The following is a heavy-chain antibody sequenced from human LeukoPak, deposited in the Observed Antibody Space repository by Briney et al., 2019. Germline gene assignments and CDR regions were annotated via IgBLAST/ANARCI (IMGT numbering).Heavy chain of an antibody. Sequence: GASVKVSCKASGYTFTSYGISWVRQAPGQGLEWMVWISAYNGNTNYAQKLQGRVTMTTDTSTSTAYMELRSLRSDDTAAYYCATVPPADYDFSRGSYLDSWGQGTLVTVSS. CDR1: GYTFTSYG. V-gene: IGHV1-18*01. J-gene: IGHJ5*01. D-gene: IGHD3-3*01. CDR2: ISAYNGNT. CDR3: ATVPPADYDFSRGSYLDS.